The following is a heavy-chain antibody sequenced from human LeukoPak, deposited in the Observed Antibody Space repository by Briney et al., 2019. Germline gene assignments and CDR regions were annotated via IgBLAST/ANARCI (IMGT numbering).Heavy chain of an antibody. V-gene: IGHV1-2*02. CDR1: GYTFTSYG. CDR2: TNPDSGGT. Sequence: GASVKVSCKASGYTFTSYGISWVRQAPGQGLEWMGWTNPDSGGTSSAQMFQGRVTMTRDTSITTAYMELSSLRSDDTAVYYCARPSSGGYYFDDWGQGTLVTVSS. CDR3: ARPSSGGYYFDD. J-gene: IGHJ4*02. D-gene: IGHD2-15*01.